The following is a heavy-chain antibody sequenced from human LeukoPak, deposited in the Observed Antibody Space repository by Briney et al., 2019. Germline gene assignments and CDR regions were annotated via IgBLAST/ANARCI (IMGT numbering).Heavy chain of an antibody. D-gene: IGHD2-15*01. J-gene: IGHJ4*02. CDR3: ASVREWQLQNAPFDY. CDR2: IMQDGSEK. CDR1: GFTFNSYW. Sequence: GGSLRLSCAASGFTFNSYWMSWVRQAPGKGLEWVANIMQDGSEKYYVDSVKGRFTISRDNAKNSLYLQMNSLRAEDTAVYYCASVREWQLQNAPFDYWGQGTLVTVLS. V-gene: IGHV3-7*01.